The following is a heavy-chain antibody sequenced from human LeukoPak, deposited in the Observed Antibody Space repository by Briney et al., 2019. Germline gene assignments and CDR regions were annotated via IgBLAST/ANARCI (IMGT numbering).Heavy chain of an antibody. V-gene: IGHV3-7*01. J-gene: IGHJ3*02. D-gene: IGHD3-10*01. Sequence: VASGRSLGKDWRCWGSQAPEKRLEWVANIKEDGSEKYYVGSVKGRFTISRDNAKNSLYLHMDSLTAEDTAIYYCARDWVAGVPFDAFDIWGQGTMVSVSS. CDR1: GRSLGKDW. CDR2: IKEDGSEK. CDR3: ARDWVAGVPFDAFDI.